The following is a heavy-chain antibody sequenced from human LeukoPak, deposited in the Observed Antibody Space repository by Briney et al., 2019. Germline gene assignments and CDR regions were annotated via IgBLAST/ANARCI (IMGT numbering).Heavy chain of an antibody. D-gene: IGHD1-20*01. CDR1: GGTFSSYA. CDR2: IIPILGIA. J-gene: IGHJ3*02. CDR3: ARKYNWNDEGAFDI. V-gene: IGHV1-69*04. Sequence: SVKVSCKASGGTFSSYAISWVRQAPGQGLEWMGRIIPILGIANYAQKFQGRVTITADKSTSTAYMELSSLRSEDTAVYYCARKYNWNDEGAFDIWGQGTMVTVSS.